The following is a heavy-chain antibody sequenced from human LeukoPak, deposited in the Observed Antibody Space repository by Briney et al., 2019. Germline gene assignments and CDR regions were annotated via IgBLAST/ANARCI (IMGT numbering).Heavy chain of an antibody. CDR3: AREYYSLSY. Sequence: GGSLRLSCAASGLTFSSCEMNWVRQAPGKGLEWVSYISSSGSTIYYADSVKGRFTISRDNAKNSLYLQMNSLRAEDTAIYYCAREYYSLSYWGQGTLVTVSS. J-gene: IGHJ4*02. V-gene: IGHV3-48*03. D-gene: IGHD3-10*01. CDR2: ISSSGSTI. CDR1: GLTFSSCE.